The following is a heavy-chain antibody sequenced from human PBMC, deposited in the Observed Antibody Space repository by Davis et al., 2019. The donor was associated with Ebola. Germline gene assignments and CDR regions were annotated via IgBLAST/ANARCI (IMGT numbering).Heavy chain of an antibody. Sequence: SVKVSCKASGGTFSSYAISWVRQAPGQGLEWMGGIIPIFGTANYAQKFQGRVTMTRDTSTSTVYMELSSLRSEDTAVYYCARWVDYYYYMDVWGKGTTVTVSS. CDR1: GGTFSSYA. CDR2: IIPIFGTA. D-gene: IGHD2-15*01. J-gene: IGHJ6*03. CDR3: ARWVDYYYYMDV. V-gene: IGHV1-69*05.